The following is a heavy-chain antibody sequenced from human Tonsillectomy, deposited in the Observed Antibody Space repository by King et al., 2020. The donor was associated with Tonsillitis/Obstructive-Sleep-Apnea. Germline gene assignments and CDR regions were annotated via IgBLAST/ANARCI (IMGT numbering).Heavy chain of an antibody. CDR3: ARVYYDFWSGAFDI. Sequence: VQLVESGGGLVQPGGSLRLSCAASGFTFSSYWMHWVRQAPGKGLVWVSRINSYGSSTSYAVSVKGRFTISRDNAKNTLYLQMNSLRAEDTAVYYCARVYYDFWSGAFDIWGQGTMVTVSS. D-gene: IGHD3-3*01. CDR1: GFTFSSYW. CDR2: INSYGSST. V-gene: IGHV3-74*01. J-gene: IGHJ3*02.